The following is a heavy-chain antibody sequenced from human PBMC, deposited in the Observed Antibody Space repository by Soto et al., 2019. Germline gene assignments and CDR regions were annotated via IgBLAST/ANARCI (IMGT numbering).Heavy chain of an antibody. Sequence: GGSLRLSCAASGFTFSSYAMSWVRQAPGKGLEWVSAISGSGGSTYYADSVKGRFTISRDNSKNTLYLQMNSLRAEDTAVYYCAKCEGGAVAGYYYYGMDVWGQGTTVTVSS. V-gene: IGHV3-23*01. CDR3: AKCEGGAVAGYYYYGMDV. J-gene: IGHJ6*02. CDR2: ISGSGGST. D-gene: IGHD6-19*01. CDR1: GFTFSSYA.